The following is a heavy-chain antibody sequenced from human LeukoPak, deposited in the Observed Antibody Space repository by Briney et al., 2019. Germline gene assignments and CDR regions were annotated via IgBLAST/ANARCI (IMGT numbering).Heavy chain of an antibody. Sequence: SVNVSCKASGGTFSSCIISWLRQAPGQGLDGMGRIIPILGKANYAQKFQGRVTITADKSTSTAYMELSSLRSEDTAVFYCARGHQPPYYGMDVWGQGTTVTVSS. V-gene: IGHV1-69*08. CDR1: GGTFSSCI. J-gene: IGHJ6*02. CDR3: ARGHQPPYYGMDV. CDR2: IIPILGKA.